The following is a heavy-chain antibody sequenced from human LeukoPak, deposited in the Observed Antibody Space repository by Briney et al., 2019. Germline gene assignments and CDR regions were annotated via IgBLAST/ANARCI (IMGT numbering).Heavy chain of an antibody. Sequence: ASVKVSCKASGYTFTSYYMHWVRQAPGQGLEWMGMIHPSAGSTIYAQKFQGSVAMTRDTSTSTVYMELSSLRSEDTAVYYCARARYSSGYVRYFDYWGQGTLVTVSS. D-gene: IGHD3-22*01. CDR2: IHPSAGST. V-gene: IGHV1-46*01. CDR3: ARARYSSGYVRYFDY. J-gene: IGHJ4*02. CDR1: GYTFTSYY.